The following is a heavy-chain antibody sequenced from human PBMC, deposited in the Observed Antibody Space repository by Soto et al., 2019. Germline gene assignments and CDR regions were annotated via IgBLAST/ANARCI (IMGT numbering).Heavy chain of an antibody. Sequence: GGSLRLSCAASGSTFSDYYMSWIRQAPGKGLEWVSYISSSVSTIYYADSVKGRFTISRDNAKNSLYLQMNSLRAEDTAVYYCARLLLGDYYFDYWGQGTLVTVSS. CDR1: GSTFSDYY. J-gene: IGHJ4*02. CDR2: ISSSVSTI. V-gene: IGHV3-11*01. D-gene: IGHD4-17*01. CDR3: ARLLLGDYYFDY.